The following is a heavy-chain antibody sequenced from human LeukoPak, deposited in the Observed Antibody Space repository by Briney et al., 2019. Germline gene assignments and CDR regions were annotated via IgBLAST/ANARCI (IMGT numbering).Heavy chain of an antibody. CDR3: ARASEAERRNYYGSGSPYRN. Sequence: ASVKVSCKASGYTFTSYDINWVRQATGQGLEWMGWMNPNSGNTGYAQKFQGRVTMTRNTSISTAYMELSSLRSEDTAVYYCARASEAERRNYYGSGSPYRNWGQGTLVTVSS. J-gene: IGHJ4*02. D-gene: IGHD3-10*01. CDR1: GYTFTSYD. CDR2: MNPNSGNT. V-gene: IGHV1-8*01.